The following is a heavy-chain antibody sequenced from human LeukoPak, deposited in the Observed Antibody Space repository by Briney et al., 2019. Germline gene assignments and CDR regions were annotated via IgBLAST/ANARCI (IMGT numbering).Heavy chain of an antibody. CDR3: ARENVDYDFWSGYPNWFDP. V-gene: IGHV3-43*02. D-gene: IGHD3-3*01. CDR2: ISGDGGST. Sequence: GGSLRLSCAASGFTFDDYAMHWVRQAPGKGLEWVSLISGDGGSTYYADSVKGRFTISRDNSKNSLYLQMNSLRTEDTALYYCARENVDYDFWSGYPNWFDPWGQGTLVTVSS. CDR1: GFTFDDYA. J-gene: IGHJ5*02.